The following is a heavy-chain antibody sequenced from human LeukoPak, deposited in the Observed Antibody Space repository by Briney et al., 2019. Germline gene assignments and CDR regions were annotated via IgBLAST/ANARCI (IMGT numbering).Heavy chain of an antibody. CDR1: GFTFDGYA. CDR2: ISWNSGSI. D-gene: IGHD4-11*01. CDR3: AKDSGNYVAFDI. V-gene: IGHV3-9*03. J-gene: IGHJ3*02. Sequence: SLRLSCAASGFTFDGYAMHWVRQAPGKGLEWVSGISWNSGSIAYADSVKGRFTISRDNAKNSLYLQMNSLRAEDMALYYCAKDSGNYVAFDIWGQGTMVTVSS.